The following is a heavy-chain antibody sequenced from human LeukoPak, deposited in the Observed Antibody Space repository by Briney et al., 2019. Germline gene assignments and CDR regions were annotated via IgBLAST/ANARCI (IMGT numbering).Heavy chain of an antibody. Sequence: TSETLSLTCAVSGGSISSSNWWSWVRQPPGKGLEWTGEIYHSGSTNYNPSLKSRVTISVDKSKNQFSLKLSSVTAADTAVYYCARWGVVPAAIYYYYGMDVWGRGTTVTVSS. D-gene: IGHD2-2*02. J-gene: IGHJ6*04. CDR1: GGSISSSNW. CDR3: ARWGVVPAAIYYYYGMDV. CDR2: IYHSGST. V-gene: IGHV4-4*02.